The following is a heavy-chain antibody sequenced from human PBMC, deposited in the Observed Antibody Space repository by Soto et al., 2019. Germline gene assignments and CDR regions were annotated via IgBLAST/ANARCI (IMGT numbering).Heavy chain of an antibody. CDR3: AFQRGYTAREYYFDY. CDR1: GGSFSGYY. D-gene: IGHD3-16*02. Sequence: SETLSLTCAVYGGSFSGYYWSWIRQPPGKGLEWIGEINHSGSTNYNPSLKSRVTISVDTSKNQFSLKLSSVTAADTAVYYCAFQRGYTAREYYFDYWGQGTLVTVSS. CDR2: INHSGST. V-gene: IGHV4-34*01. J-gene: IGHJ4*02.